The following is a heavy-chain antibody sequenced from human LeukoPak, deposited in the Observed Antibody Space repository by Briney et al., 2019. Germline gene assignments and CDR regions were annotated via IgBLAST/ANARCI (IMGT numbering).Heavy chain of an antibody. CDR3: ARDRPDAFDI. J-gene: IGHJ3*02. CDR2: INPDGRST. CDR1: GFTFSGYW. Sequence: GGSLRLSCAASGFTFSGYWMHWVSQAPGKGLVWVSRINPDGRSTTYADSAKGRFIISRDNAKNMLYLQMNSLRADDTAVYYCARDRPDAFDIWGQGTMVTVSS. V-gene: IGHV3-74*01.